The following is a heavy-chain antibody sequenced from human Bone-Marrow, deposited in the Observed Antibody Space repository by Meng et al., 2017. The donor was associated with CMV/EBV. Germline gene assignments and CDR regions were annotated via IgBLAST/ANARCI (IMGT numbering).Heavy chain of an antibody. CDR2: LNDDGSNT. J-gene: IGHJ4*02. D-gene: IGHD3-10*01. CDR3: AKDAGGEIMWDD. CDR1: GFTFNRCG. V-gene: IGHV3-23*01. Sequence: GGSLRLSCAASGFTFNRCGMAWVRQAPGKGLEWVSTLNDDGSNTHYADSVKGRFTISRDHSKNTLYLEMNSLRVEDTAEYFCAKDAGGEIMWDDWSQGTLVTVSS.